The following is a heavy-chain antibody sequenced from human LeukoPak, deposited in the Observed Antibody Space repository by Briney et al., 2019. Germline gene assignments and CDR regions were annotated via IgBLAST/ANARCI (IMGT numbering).Heavy chain of an antibody. Sequence: SETLSLTCAVYGGSFSGYYWSWIRQPPGKGLEWIGEINHSGSTNYNPSLKSRVTISVDTSKNQFSLKLSSVTAADTAVYYRAGVWSPPYTSSWPYYFDYWGQGTLVTVSS. CDR2: INHSGST. CDR1: GGSFSGYY. CDR3: AGVWSPPYTSSWPYYFDY. V-gene: IGHV4-34*01. J-gene: IGHJ4*02. D-gene: IGHD6-13*01.